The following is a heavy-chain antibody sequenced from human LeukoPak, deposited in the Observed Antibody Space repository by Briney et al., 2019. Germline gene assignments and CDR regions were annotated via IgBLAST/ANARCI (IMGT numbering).Heavy chain of an antibody. J-gene: IGHJ4*02. D-gene: IGHD2-21*02. V-gene: IGHV1-8*01. CDR3: ARTPPNGDIDY. Sequence: ASVKVSCKASGYTFTNYDINWVRQATGQGLEWPGWMSASSGNTGYAQKFQGRVSMTRATSISTAYLELTSLTFDDTAVYYCARTPPNGDIDYWGQGTLVTVSS. CDR1: GYTFTNYD. CDR2: MSASSGNT.